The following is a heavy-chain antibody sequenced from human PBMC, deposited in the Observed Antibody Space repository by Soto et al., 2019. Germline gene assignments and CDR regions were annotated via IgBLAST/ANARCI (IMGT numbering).Heavy chain of an antibody. Sequence: QLQLQESGPGLVKPSETLSLTCTVSGGSISSSSYYWGWIRQPPGKGLEWIGSIYYSGSTYYNPSLKRRVTISVDTSKNQFSLKLSSVTAADMAVYYCARLSWGYYGMDVWGQGTTVTVSS. CDR3: ARLSWGYYGMDV. CDR2: IYYSGST. D-gene: IGHD3-16*01. J-gene: IGHJ6*02. V-gene: IGHV4-39*01. CDR1: GGSISSSSYY.